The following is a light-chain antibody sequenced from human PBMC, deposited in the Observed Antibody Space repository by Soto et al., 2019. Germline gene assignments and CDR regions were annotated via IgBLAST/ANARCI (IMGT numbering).Light chain of an antibody. CDR3: MQALQTPT. V-gene: IGKV2-28*01. Sequence: DLVMTQSPLSLPVTPGEPASISCRSSQSLLHSNGYNYLDWYLQKPGQSPQLLIYFGSIRASGVPDRFSGSGSGTDFTLKISRVEAEDVGVYYCMQALQTPTFGQGTKLEIK. CDR2: FGS. CDR1: QSLLHSNGYNY. J-gene: IGKJ2*01.